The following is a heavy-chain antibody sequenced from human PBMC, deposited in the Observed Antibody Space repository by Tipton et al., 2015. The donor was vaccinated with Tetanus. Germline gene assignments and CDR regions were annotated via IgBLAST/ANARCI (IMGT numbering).Heavy chain of an antibody. CDR1: GFIFSSYA. D-gene: IGHD1-1*01. CDR3: ARRSLTNYGLDV. J-gene: IGHJ6*02. CDR2: INPDGRRT. Sequence: GSLRLSCAAPGFIFSSYAMHWVRQAPGKGLVWISRINPDGRRTNYADSVKGRFTISRDHAKNTVYLQMNSLRAEDTAVYFCARRSLTNYGLDVWGQGTPVTVSS. V-gene: IGHV3-74*01.